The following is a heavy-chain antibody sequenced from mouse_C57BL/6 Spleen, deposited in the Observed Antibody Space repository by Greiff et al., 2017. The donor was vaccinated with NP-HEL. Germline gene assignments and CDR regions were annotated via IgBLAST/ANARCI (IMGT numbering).Heavy chain of an antibody. Sequence: VHVKQSGPELVKPGASVKISCKASGYSFTGYYMNWVKQSPEKSLEWIGEINPSTGGTTYNQKFKAKATLTVDKSSSTAYMQLKSLTSEDSAVYYCARSRYYGSPSFAYWGQGTLVTVSA. CDR2: INPSTGGT. J-gene: IGHJ3*01. D-gene: IGHD1-1*01. CDR1: GYSFTGYY. V-gene: IGHV1-42*01. CDR3: ARSRYYGSPSFAY.